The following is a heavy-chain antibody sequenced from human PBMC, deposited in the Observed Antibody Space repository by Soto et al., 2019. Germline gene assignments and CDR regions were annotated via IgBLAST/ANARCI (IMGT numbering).Heavy chain of an antibody. Sequence: GGSLRLSCAASGFTFSSYAMSWVRQAPGKGLEWVSAISGSGGSTYYAESVKGRFTISRDNSKNTLYLQMNSLRAEDTAVYYCAKYSTRIVATNFDYWGQGTLVTVSS. D-gene: IGHD5-12*01. J-gene: IGHJ4*02. V-gene: IGHV3-23*01. CDR1: GFTFSSYA. CDR2: ISGSGGST. CDR3: AKYSTRIVATNFDY.